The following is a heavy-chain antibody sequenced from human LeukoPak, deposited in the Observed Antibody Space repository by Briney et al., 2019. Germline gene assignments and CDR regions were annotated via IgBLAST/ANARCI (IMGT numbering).Heavy chain of an antibody. D-gene: IGHD6-6*01. CDR3: AREISISIAARGGFDY. J-gene: IGHJ4*02. V-gene: IGHV3-48*03. CDR2: ISTTGSSI. Sequence: GGSLRLSCAASGFTFSSYEMNWVRQAPGKGLEWVSYISTTGSSIYYADSVKGRFTISRDNVKNLLYLQMNSLRAEDTALYYCAREISISIAARGGFDYWGQGTLVTVSS. CDR1: GFTFSSYE.